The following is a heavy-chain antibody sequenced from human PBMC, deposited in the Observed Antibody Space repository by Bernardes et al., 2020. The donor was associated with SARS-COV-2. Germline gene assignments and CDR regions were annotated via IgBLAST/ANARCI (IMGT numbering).Heavy chain of an antibody. Sequence: ASVKVSCKTSGYTFIRYGISWVRQVQGRGLEWMGWISPYDDNTRYAERLQGRVSLTTDTSARTAYMVLRGLRSDDTAVYYCARGGYCSTANCYGRGHHKYYGLDVWGQGTSVTVS. J-gene: IGHJ6*02. CDR2: ISPYDDNT. V-gene: IGHV1-18*01. D-gene: IGHD2-2*01. CDR1: GYTFIRYG. CDR3: ARGGYCSTANCYGRGHHKYYGLDV.